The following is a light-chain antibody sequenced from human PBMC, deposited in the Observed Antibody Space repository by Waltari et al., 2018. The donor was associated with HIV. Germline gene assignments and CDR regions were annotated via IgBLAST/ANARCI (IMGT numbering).Light chain of an antibody. CDR2: DDR. J-gene: IGLJ3*02. Sequence: SCVLTQPPSVSVAPGQTARITCGGDNIGTKSVPWYQQNPGQAPVLVVYDDRDRPSGIPERFSGSNSGNTATLTVSRVEVGDEADYYCQVWDGSSDHWVFGGGTKLTVL. V-gene: IGLV3-21*02. CDR3: QVWDGSSDHWV. CDR1: NIGTKS.